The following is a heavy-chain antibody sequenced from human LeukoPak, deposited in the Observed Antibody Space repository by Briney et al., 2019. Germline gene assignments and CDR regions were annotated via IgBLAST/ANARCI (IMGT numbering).Heavy chain of an antibody. Sequence: ASVKVSCKASGYTFNTYGISWVRQAPGQGLEWMGWISAYNGHTNYAQNLQGRVTMTTDTSTSTAYMELRSLTSDDTAVYYCARCLKGYCSGGSCYSGDYYYYYGMDVWGQGTTVTVSS. CDR1: GYTFNTYG. J-gene: IGHJ6*02. D-gene: IGHD2-15*01. V-gene: IGHV1-18*01. CDR3: ARCLKGYCSGGSCYSGDYYYYYGMDV. CDR2: ISAYNGHT.